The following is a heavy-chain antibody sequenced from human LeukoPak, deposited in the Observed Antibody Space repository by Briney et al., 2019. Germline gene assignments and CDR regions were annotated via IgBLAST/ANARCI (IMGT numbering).Heavy chain of an antibody. V-gene: IGHV3-7*01. J-gene: IGHJ3*01. Sequence: GGSLRLSCAASGFTFSSYSMNWVRQAPGKGLEWVANLNPDGSERKYVDSVKGRFTISRDNAKNSLYLQMNSLRAEDTAVFYCARDSGSCRGCAFDVWGHGTMVTVSS. CDR3: ARDSGSCRGCAFDV. CDR1: GFTFSSYS. CDR2: LNPDGSER. D-gene: IGHD1-26*01.